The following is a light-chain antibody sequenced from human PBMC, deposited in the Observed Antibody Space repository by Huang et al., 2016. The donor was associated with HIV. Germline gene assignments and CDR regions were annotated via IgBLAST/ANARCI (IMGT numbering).Light chain of an antibody. CDR2: GTS. Sequence: EIVMTQSPATLSVSPGERATLSCRASQSVSRNLAWHQQKPGQAPRLRIYGTSTRATGMPARVSGSGSGTEFTLTISSLQSEDFAVYYCQQYNNWPYTFGQGTKLEIK. CDR3: QQYNNWPYT. CDR1: QSVSRN. V-gene: IGKV3-15*01. J-gene: IGKJ2*01.